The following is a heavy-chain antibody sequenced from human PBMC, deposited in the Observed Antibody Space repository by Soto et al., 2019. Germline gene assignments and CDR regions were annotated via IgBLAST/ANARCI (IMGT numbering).Heavy chain of an antibody. Sequence: PSETLSLTCTVSGGSISSGGYYWSWIRQHPGKGLEWIGYIYYSGSTYYNPSLKSRVTISVDTSKNQFSLKLSSVTAADTAVYYCARGAYCSSTSCYITADYYYGMDVWGQGTTVTVSS. J-gene: IGHJ6*02. CDR2: IYYSGST. CDR1: GGSISSGGYY. V-gene: IGHV4-30-4*08. D-gene: IGHD2-2*02. CDR3: ARGAYCSSTSCYITADYYYGMDV.